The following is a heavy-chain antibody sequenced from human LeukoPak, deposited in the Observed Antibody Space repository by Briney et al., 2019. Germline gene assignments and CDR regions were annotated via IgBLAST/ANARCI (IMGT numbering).Heavy chain of an antibody. J-gene: IGHJ4*02. Sequence: GGSLRLSCAASGFTFRSYAMHWVRQAPGKGLEWVTAILNDGSNKFYADSVKGRFTISRDTSKNSLSLQMNSLTVDDTAVYYCVRWGAWSSFDYWGQGTPVTVST. CDR1: GFTFRSYA. V-gene: IGHV3-30*04. CDR2: ILNDGSNK. D-gene: IGHD2-8*02. CDR3: VRWGAWSSFDY.